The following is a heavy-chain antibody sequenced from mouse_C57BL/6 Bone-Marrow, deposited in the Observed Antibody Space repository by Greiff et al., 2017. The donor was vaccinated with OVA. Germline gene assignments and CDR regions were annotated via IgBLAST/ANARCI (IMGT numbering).Heavy chain of an antibody. CDR1: GFTFSSYA. J-gene: IGHJ2*01. Sequence: EVNVVESGGGLVKPGGSLKLSCAASGFTFSSYAMSWVRQTPEKRLEWVATISDGGSYTYYPDNVKGRFTISRDNAKNNLYLQMSHLKSEDTAMYYCAREPGYWGQGTTLTVSS. CDR3: AREPGY. CDR2: ISDGGSYT. V-gene: IGHV5-4*01.